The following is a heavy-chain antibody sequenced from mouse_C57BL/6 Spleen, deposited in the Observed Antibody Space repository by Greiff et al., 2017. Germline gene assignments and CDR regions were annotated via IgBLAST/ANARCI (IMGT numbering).Heavy chain of an antibody. D-gene: IGHD1-1*01. CDR3: SRGVTTVMAYYFDY. J-gene: IGHJ2*01. V-gene: IGHV1-63*01. CDR2: IYPGGGYT. Sequence: VQRVESGAELVRPGTSVKMSCKASGYTFTNYWMGWAKQRPGHGLEWIGVIYPGGGYTNYNEKFKGKATLTADKSSSTAYMQFSRLTSEDSAISDCSRGVTTVMAYYFDYWGQGTTLTVSS. CDR1: GYTFTNYW.